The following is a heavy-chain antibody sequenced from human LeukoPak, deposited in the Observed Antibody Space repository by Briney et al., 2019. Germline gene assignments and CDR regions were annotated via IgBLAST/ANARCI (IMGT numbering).Heavy chain of an antibody. D-gene: IGHD3-9*01. CDR1: GGFISSNNW. CDR3: ARKGPYYNSLTGYYKNGLDV. Sequence: SETLSLTCAVSGGFISSNNWWNWVRQPPGKGLEWVGEIYHSGSTNYNPSLESRVTISVDKSKNQFSLKLSSVTADTAVYYCARKGPYYNSLTGYYKNGLDVWGKGTTVFVSS. CDR2: IYHSGST. J-gene: IGHJ6*04. V-gene: IGHV4-4*02.